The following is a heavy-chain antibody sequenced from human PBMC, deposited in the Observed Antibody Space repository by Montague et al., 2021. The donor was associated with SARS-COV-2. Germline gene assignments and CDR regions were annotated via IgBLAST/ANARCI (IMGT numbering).Heavy chain of an antibody. CDR2: IRPDGTST. J-gene: IGHJ4*02. CDR1: GFTFRSYW. V-gene: IGHV3-74*01. CDR3: VRPLWFGDSDYYFES. D-gene: IGHD3-10*01. Sequence: SLRLSCAASGFTFRSYWMHWVRQVPRRGLVWVSRIRPDGTSTHYAASVKGRFVISRDNAKNTLSLEMTNLRVDDTAIYYCVRPLWFGDSDYYFESWGQGTLVSVSS.